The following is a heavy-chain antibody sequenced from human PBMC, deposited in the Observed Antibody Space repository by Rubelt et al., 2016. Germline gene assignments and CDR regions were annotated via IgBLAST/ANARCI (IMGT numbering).Heavy chain of an antibody. J-gene: IGHJ4*02. Sequence: VQLVESGGGWVKPGGSLRLSCAASGFTFSSYWMHWVRKAPGKGLVWVSRLDSDGSSASYAASVKGRFTISREHAKNKFYLQMNSLRAEDTAVYYCARVVYGSGDYWGQGTLVTVSS. CDR2: LDSDGSSA. CDR3: ARVVYGSGDY. CDR1: GFTFSSYW. V-gene: IGHV3-74*02. D-gene: IGHD3-10*01.